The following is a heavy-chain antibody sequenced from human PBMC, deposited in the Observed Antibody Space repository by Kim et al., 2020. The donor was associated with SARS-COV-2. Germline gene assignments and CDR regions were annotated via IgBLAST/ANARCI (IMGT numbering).Heavy chain of an antibody. CDR1: GFTFSSYA. D-gene: IGHD6-13*01. CDR2: ISNRGVST. J-gene: IGHJ5*02. V-gene: IGHV3-23*01. Sequence: VGSLRLSCAASGFTFSSYAMSWVRQAPGKGLEWVSAISNRGVSTFYADSVKGRFTISRDNSQNTLYLQMNSLRAEDTAIYYCAKAAAIYNWFDPWGQGTLVTVSS. CDR3: AKAAAIYNWFDP.